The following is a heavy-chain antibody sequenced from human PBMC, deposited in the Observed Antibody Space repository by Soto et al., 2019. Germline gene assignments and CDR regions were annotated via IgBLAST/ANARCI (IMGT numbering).Heavy chain of an antibody. CDR2: IWYDGSNK. V-gene: IGHV3-33*01. CDR1: GFTFSSYG. J-gene: IGHJ4*02. CDR3: ASLIAAAGNFDY. Sequence: QMQLMESGGGVVQRGRSLRLSCAASGFTFSSYGMHWVRQAPGKGLEWVAVIWYDGSNKYYADSVKGRFTISRDNSKNTLYLQMNSLRAEDTAVYYCASLIAAAGNFDYWGQGTLVTVSS. D-gene: IGHD6-13*01.